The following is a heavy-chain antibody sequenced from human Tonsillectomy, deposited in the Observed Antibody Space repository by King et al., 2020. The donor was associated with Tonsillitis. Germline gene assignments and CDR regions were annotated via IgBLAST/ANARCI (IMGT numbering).Heavy chain of an antibody. D-gene: IGHD3-22*01. CDR1: GGSISSYY. CDR3: ARGEDYYDSSGQKGAFDI. J-gene: IGHJ3*02. Sequence: QLQDSGPGLVKPSETLSLTCTVSGGSISSYYWSWIRQPPGKGLEWIGYIYYSGSTNYNPSLKSRVTISVDTSKNQFSLKLSSVTAADTAVYYCARGEDYYDSSGQKGAFDIWGQGTMVTVSS. CDR2: IYYSGST. V-gene: IGHV4-59*01.